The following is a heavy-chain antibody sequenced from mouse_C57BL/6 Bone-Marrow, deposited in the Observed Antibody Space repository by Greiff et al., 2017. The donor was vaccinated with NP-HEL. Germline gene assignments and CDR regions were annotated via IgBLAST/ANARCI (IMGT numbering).Heavy chain of an antibody. Sequence: VQLQQPGAELVKPGASVQVSCKASGYTFTSYWMHWVKRRPGPGLEWIGRIHPSDSDTHYNQKFKVKATLTVDKSSSTAYMQLSSLTSEDAAVYYCAIHGSSYMDYWGQGTTLTVSS. J-gene: IGHJ2*01. V-gene: IGHV1-74*01. D-gene: IGHD1-1*01. CDR1: GYTFTSYW. CDR2: IHPSDSDT. CDR3: AIHGSSYMDY.